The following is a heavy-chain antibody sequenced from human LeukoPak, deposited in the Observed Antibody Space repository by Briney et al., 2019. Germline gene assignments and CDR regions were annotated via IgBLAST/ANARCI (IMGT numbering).Heavy chain of an antibody. CDR1: GYTFTSYG. J-gene: IGHJ3*02. V-gene: IGHV1-18*01. CDR3: ARVLPRIDAFDI. D-gene: IGHD2/OR15-2a*01. Sequence: ASVKVSCKASGYTFTSYGISWVRQAPGRGLEWMGWISAYNGNTNYAQKLQGRVTMTTDTSTSTAYMELRSLRSDDTAVYYCARVLPRIDAFDIWGQGTMVTVSS. CDR2: ISAYNGNT.